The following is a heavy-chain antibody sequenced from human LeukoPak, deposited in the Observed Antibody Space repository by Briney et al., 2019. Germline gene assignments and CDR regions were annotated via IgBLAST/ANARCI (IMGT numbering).Heavy chain of an antibody. Sequence: ASVKVSCKASGYTFTSYAMHWVRQAPGQRLEWMGWINAGNGNTKYSQKFQGRVTMTEDTSTDTAYMEMSSLRSEDTAVYYCATSLRITMVRGVISSLIYYYYGMDVWGQGTTVTVSS. CDR3: ATSLRITMVRGVISSLIYYYYGMDV. J-gene: IGHJ6*02. V-gene: IGHV1-3*01. CDR2: INAGNGNT. CDR1: GYTFTSYA. D-gene: IGHD3-10*01.